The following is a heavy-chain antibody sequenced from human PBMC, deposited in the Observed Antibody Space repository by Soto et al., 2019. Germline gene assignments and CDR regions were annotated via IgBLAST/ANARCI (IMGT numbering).Heavy chain of an antibody. D-gene: IGHD4-4*01. CDR1: GFTFSSYS. V-gene: IGHV3-48*02. Sequence: PGGSLRLSCAASGFTFSSYSMNWVRQAPGKGLEWVSYISSSSSTIYYADSVKGRFTISRDNAKNSLYLQMNSLRDEDTAVYYCARYTVTTYFDNWFDPWGQGTLVTVSS. CDR2: ISSSSSTI. CDR3: ARYTVTTYFDNWFDP. J-gene: IGHJ5*02.